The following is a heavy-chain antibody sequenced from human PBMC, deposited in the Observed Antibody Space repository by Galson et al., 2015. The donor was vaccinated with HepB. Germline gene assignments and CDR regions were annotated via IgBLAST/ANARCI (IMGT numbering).Heavy chain of an antibody. V-gene: IGHV3-30*18. Sequence: LRLSCAASGFTFSSYGMHWVRQAPGKGLEWVEVVSYDGSNKYYADSVKGRFTISRDNSKNTLYLQMNSLRAEDTAIYYCAKDGGRGYTYGPNWFDPWGQGTLVTVSS. CDR1: GFTFSSYG. D-gene: IGHD5-18*01. CDR2: VSYDGSNK. CDR3: AKDGGRGYTYGPNWFDP. J-gene: IGHJ5*02.